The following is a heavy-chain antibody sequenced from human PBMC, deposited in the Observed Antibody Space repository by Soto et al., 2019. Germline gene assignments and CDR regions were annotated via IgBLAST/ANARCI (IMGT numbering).Heavy chain of an antibody. CDR3: ARAGGYYYYGMDV. CDR2: IYTSGST. CDR1: GGSFSGYY. J-gene: IGHJ6*02. Sequence: SETLSLTCAVYGGSFSGYYWSWIRQPPGKGLEWIGRIYTSGSTNYNPSLKSRVTMSVDTSKNQFSLKLSSVTAADTAVYYCARAGGYYYYGMDVWGQGTTVTVSS. V-gene: IGHV4-59*10.